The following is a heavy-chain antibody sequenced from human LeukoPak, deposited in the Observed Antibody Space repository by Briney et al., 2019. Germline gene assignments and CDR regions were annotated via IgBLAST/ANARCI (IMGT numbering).Heavy chain of an antibody. D-gene: IGHD3-10*01. CDR1: GGSISSGSYY. Sequence: PSQTLSLTCTVSGGSISSGSYYWSWIRQPAGKGLGWIGRIYTSGSTNYNPSLKSRVTISVDTSKNQFSLKLSSVTAADTAVYYCARSEPYYYGSGSYYLDYWGQGTLVTVSS. V-gene: IGHV4-61*02. CDR3: ARSEPYYYGSGSYYLDY. J-gene: IGHJ4*02. CDR2: IYTSGST.